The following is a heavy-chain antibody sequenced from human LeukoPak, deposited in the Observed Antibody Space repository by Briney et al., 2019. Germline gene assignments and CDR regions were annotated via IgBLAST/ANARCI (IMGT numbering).Heavy chain of an antibody. CDR1: GGSISSSSYY. J-gene: IGHJ3*01. D-gene: IGHD1-26*01. CDR3: ARQVGVGANSDAFDV. Sequence: SETLSLTCTVSGGSISSSSYYWGWIRQPPGKGLEWIGSIYYSGSTYYNPSLKSRVTISVDTSKNQFSLKLSSVTAADTAVYYCARQVGVGANSDAFDVWGQGTLVSVSS. V-gene: IGHV4-39*07. CDR2: IYYSGST.